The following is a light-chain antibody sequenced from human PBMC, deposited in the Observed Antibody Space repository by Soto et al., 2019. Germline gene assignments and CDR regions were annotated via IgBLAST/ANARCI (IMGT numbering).Light chain of an antibody. CDR1: QSISSW. CDR2: DAS. Sequence: DIQMTQSPSTLSASVGDRVTITCRASQSISSWLAWYQQKPGKAPKLLIYDASSLESGVPSRFSGSGSGTKFTLTISTLQPDDFAPYYCQQYNSYGTFGKGTKV. J-gene: IGKJ1*01. CDR3: QQYNSYGT. V-gene: IGKV1-5*01.